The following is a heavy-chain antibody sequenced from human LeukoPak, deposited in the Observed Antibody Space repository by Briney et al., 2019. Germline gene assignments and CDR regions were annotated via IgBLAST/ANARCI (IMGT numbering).Heavy chain of an antibody. CDR1: GYSISSGYY. V-gene: IGHV4-38-2*01. J-gene: IGHJ4*02. CDR2: IYHSGST. CDR3: ARHGDLKHMYYDFWSGYYINY. Sequence: SETLSLTCAVSGYSISSGYYWGWIRQPPGKGLEWIGSIYHSGSTYYNPSLKSRVTISVDTSKNQFSLKLSSVTAADTAVYYCARHGDLKHMYYDFWSGYYINYWGQGTLVTVSS. D-gene: IGHD3-3*01.